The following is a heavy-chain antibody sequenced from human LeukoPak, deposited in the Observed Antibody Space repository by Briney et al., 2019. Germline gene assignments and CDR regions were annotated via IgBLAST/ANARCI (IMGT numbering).Heavy chain of an antibody. Sequence: ASVKVSCKASGYTFTGHYMHWVRQAPGQGLEWMGWINPNSGGTNYAQKFQGRVTMTRDTSISTAYMELSRLRSDDTAVYYCARDCYDSSGYYPGYWGQGTLVTVSS. CDR3: ARDCYDSSGYYPGY. CDR1: GYTFTGHY. J-gene: IGHJ4*02. CDR2: INPNSGGT. D-gene: IGHD3-22*01. V-gene: IGHV1-2*02.